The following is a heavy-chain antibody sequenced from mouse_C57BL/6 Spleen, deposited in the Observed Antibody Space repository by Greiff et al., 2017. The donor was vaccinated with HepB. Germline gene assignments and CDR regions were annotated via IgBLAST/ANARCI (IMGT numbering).Heavy chain of an antibody. CDR2: IWWDDDQ. CDR1: GFSLSTFGMG. D-gene: IGHD2-4*01. J-gene: IGHJ3*01. CDR3: ARIAGYDYAWFAY. Sequence: QVQLKESGPGILQPSQTLSLTCSFSGFSLSTFGMGVGWIRQPSGKGLEWLAHIWWDDDQYYNPALKSRLTISKDTSKNQVFLKIANVDTADTATYSCARIAGYDYAWFAYWGQGTLVTVSA. V-gene: IGHV8-8*01.